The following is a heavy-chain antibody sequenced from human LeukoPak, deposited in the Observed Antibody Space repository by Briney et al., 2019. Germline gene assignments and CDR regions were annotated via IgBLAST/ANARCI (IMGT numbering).Heavy chain of an antibody. CDR3: ARVGSVAAAGEGWFDP. J-gene: IGHJ5*02. D-gene: IGHD2-15*01. Sequence: ESSETLSLTCAVYGGSFSDYHWSWIRQPPGKGLEWIGEINHSGSTNYNPSLKSRVTISVDTSKNQFSLKLSSVTAADTAVYYCARVGSVAAAGEGWFDPWGQGTLVTVSS. CDR1: GGSFSDYH. V-gene: IGHV4-34*01. CDR2: INHSGST.